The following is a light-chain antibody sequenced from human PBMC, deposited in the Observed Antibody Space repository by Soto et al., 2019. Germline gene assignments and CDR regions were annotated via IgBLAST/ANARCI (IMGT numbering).Light chain of an antibody. CDR1: QSIGRR. CDR2: AAS. J-gene: IGKJ1*01. Sequence: DIQMTQSPSSLSASVGDRITITCRASQSIGRRLNWYQQKPGQAPKLLIYAASTLQSGVPSRFSGSGSGTDFTLTISSLQPEDFTTYYCQQTYNTRRTFGQGTKVDIK. CDR3: QQTYNTRRT. V-gene: IGKV1-39*01.